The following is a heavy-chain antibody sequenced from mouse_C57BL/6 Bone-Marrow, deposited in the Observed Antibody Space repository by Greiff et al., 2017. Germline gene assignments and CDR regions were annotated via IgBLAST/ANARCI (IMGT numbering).Heavy chain of an antibody. V-gene: IGHV1-64*01. CDR3: ARLSTTVVPFAY. D-gene: IGHD1-1*01. CDR2: IHPNSGST. CDR1: GYTFTSYW. J-gene: IGHJ3*01. Sequence: QVQLKQPGAELVKPGASVKLSCKASGYTFTSYWMHWVKQRPGQGLEWIGMIHPNSGSTNYNEKFKSKATLTVDKSSSTAYMQLSSLTSEDSAVYYCARLSTTVVPFAYWGQGTLVTVSA.